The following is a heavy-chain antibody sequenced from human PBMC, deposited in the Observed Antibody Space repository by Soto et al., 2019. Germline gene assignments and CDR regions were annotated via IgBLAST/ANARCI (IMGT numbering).Heavy chain of an antibody. Sequence: QITLKESGPTLVKPTQTLTVTCTFSGFSLRTNKVGVGWIRQPPGKALEWLALIYWDDDKRYSPSLESRLTITKDPSKNQVVLTMTNMDPVDTATYYCAHTYPPAFDIWGQGTTVTVSS. CDR2: IYWDDDK. CDR1: GFSLRTNKVG. CDR3: AHTYPPAFDI. J-gene: IGHJ3*02. V-gene: IGHV2-5*02. D-gene: IGHD3-16*01.